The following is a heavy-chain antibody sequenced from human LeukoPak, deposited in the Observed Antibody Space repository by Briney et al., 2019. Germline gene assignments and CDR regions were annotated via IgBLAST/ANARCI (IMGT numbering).Heavy chain of an antibody. D-gene: IGHD5-18*01. CDR2: MNPVTGST. J-gene: IGHJ4*02. CDR1: GFTFTNYD. Sequence: ASVKVSCKASGFTFTNYDINWVRQTTGQGLEWMGWMNPVTGSTGYARQFQGRITMTRDTSTSTAYMELRSLKSEDTAVYYCAREVYSYGYYFDYWGQGTLVTVSS. V-gene: IGHV1-8*01. CDR3: AREVYSYGYYFDY.